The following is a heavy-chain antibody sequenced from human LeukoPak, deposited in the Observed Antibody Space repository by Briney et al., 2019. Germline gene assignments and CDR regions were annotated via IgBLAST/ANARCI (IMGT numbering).Heavy chain of an antibody. V-gene: IGHV5-51*01. D-gene: IGHD3-10*01. CDR3: ARHKRFGESYIYIDY. Sequence: GESLKISCKVSGYIFTSDWIGWVRQVPGKGLEWMGIIYPGDSDTRYSPSFQGQVTISADKSISTAYLQWSSLKASDTAMYYCARHKRFGESYIYIDYWGQGTLVTVSS. J-gene: IGHJ4*02. CDR2: IYPGDSDT. CDR1: GYIFTSDW.